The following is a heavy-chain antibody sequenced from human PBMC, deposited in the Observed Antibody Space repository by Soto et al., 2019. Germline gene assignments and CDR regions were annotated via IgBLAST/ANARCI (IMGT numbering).Heavy chain of an antibody. CDR1: GGSISSVDYF. Sequence: QVQLQASGPGLAKPSQTLSLTCTVSGGSISSVDYFWNWIRQPPGEGLEWIGSIYYSGSTYYNPSLKSRATISADTSRNPFSRKLDSVTAADTAVYYCARDARGGYTYALGCFDPWGQGTLVTVSS. CDR2: IYYSGST. D-gene: IGHD5-18*01. J-gene: IGHJ5*02. CDR3: ARDARGGYTYALGCFDP. V-gene: IGHV4-30-4*01.